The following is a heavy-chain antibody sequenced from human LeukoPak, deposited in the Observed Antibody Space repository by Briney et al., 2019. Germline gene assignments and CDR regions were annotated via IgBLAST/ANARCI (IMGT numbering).Heavy chain of an antibody. CDR2: INPNSGGT. D-gene: IGHD6-19*01. CDR3: ARVPIAGSGWYGWFDP. Sequence: ASVTVSCKASGYTFTGYYMHWVRQAPGQGLEWMGWINPNSGGTNYAQKFQGWVTMTRDTSISTAYMELSRLRSDDTAVYYCARVPIAGSGWYGWFDPWGQGTLVTVSS. CDR1: GYTFTGYY. J-gene: IGHJ5*02. V-gene: IGHV1-2*04.